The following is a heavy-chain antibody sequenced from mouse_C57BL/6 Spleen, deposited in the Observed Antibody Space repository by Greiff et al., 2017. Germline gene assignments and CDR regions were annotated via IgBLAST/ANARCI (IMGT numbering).Heavy chain of an antibody. Sequence: EVKLVESGGGLVQPGGSLSLSCAASGFTFTDYYMSWVRQPPGKALEWLGFIRNKANGYTTEYSVSVKGRFTISRDNSKSTLYLQMNALRPEDSVTYYCARGTLITTVVAHWYFDVWGTGTTVTVSS. J-gene: IGHJ1*03. D-gene: IGHD1-1*01. CDR2: IRNKANGYTT. CDR1: GFTFTDYY. CDR3: ARGTLITTVVAHWYFDV. V-gene: IGHV7-3*01.